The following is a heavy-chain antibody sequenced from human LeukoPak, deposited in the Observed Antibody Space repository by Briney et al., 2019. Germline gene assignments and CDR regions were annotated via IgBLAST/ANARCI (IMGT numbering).Heavy chain of an antibody. CDR1: GATFSSYA. D-gene: IGHD3-22*01. V-gene: IGHV1-69*01. Sequence: SVKVSCKASGATFSSYAISWVRQAPGQGLEWMGGIIPIFGTANYAQKFQGRVTITADESTSTAYMELSSLRSEDTAVYYCASSPAPETYYYDSSGYYYFDYWGQGTLVTVSS. CDR3: ASSPAPETYYYDSSGYYYFDY. CDR2: IIPIFGTA. J-gene: IGHJ4*02.